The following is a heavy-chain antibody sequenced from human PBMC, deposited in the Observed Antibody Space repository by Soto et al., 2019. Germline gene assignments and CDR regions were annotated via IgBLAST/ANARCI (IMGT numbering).Heavy chain of an antibody. J-gene: IGHJ6*02. CDR1: GFTFSSYG. CDR2: ISYDGGDG. Sequence: PGGSLRLSCAASGFTFSSYGMHWVRQAPGKGLEWVAAISYDGGDGHYADSVKGRFTISRDNSKNTLYLQMNSLRTEDTAVFYCAKDRGRYTYSSSLVYYYYGMDVWGQGTTVTVSS. D-gene: IGHD3-16*02. V-gene: IGHV3-30*18. CDR3: AKDRGRYTYSSSLVYYYYGMDV.